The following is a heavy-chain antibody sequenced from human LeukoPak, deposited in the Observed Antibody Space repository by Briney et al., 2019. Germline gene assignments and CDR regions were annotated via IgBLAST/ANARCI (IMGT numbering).Heavy chain of an antibody. V-gene: IGHV4-59*08. CDR3: ARVNYGDYFDY. CDR2: IYYSGST. D-gene: IGHD4-17*01. J-gene: IGHJ4*02. Sequence: SETPSLTCTVSGGSISSYYWSWIRQPPGKGLEWIGYIYYSGSTNYKPSLKSRLTISVDTSKNQFSLNLSSVTAADTAVYYCARVNYGDYFDYWGQGTLVTVPS. CDR1: GGSISSYY.